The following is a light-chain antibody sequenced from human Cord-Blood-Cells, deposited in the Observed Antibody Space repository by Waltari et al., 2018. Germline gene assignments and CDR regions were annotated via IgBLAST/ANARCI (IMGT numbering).Light chain of an antibody. CDR2: DVS. J-gene: IGLJ2*01. V-gene: IGLV2-14*04. CDR1: SCDVGGYNY. CDR3: SSYTSSSTVV. Sequence: GQSITISCTGTSCDVGGYNYVSWYQQHPGKAPKLMIYDVSNRPSGVSNRFSGSKSGNTASLTISGLQAEDEADYYCSSYTSSSTVVFGGGTKLTVV.